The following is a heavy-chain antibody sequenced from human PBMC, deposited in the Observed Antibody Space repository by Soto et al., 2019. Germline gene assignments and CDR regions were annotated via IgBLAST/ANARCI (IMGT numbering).Heavy chain of an antibody. Sequence: QVQLVQSGAEVKKPGASVKVSCKASGYTFSNYALSWVRQAPGQGLEWMGWISANNGKTNYAQKFQGRVTMTTDTSTNTADMELRSLRSDDTAVYYCARESGPSDHWGQGTLVTVSS. J-gene: IGHJ4*02. V-gene: IGHV1-18*01. D-gene: IGHD1-26*01. CDR3: ARESGPSDH. CDR1: GYTFSNYA. CDR2: ISANNGKT.